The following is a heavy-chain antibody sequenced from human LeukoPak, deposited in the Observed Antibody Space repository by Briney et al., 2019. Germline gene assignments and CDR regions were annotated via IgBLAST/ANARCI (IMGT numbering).Heavy chain of an antibody. V-gene: IGHV4-31*03. CDR2: IYYSGST. D-gene: IGHD2/OR15-2a*01. J-gene: IGHJ5*02. Sequence: PSETLSLTCTVSGGSISSGAYYWNWIRQHPGKGLGWIGYIYYSGSTYYNPSLKSRVTMSVDTSKNQFSLKLSSVAAADTAVYYCAREVIEDWFDPWGQGTLVTVSS. CDR3: AREVIEDWFDP. CDR1: GGSISSGAYY.